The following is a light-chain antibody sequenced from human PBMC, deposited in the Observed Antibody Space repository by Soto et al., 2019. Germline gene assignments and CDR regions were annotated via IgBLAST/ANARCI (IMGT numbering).Light chain of an antibody. CDR2: AAS. Sequence: DTQMTKPTSSLSASVGDRSTITCRASQSIGSYLNWYQQAPGRAPKFLISAASSLQSGVPSRFRGSGSGTDFSVTIRSLEPGDFATYFCQQSYYNQPTFSGWTKVDIK. CDR1: QSIGSY. V-gene: IGKV1-39*01. J-gene: IGKJ4*01. CDR3: QQSYYNQPT.